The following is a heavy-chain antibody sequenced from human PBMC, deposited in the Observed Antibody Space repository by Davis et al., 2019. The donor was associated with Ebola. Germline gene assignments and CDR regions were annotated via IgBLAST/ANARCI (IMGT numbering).Heavy chain of an antibody. J-gene: IGHJ4*02. V-gene: IGHV1-3*01. CDR3: ARVTVVTSISDY. CDR1: GYSFSSYA. D-gene: IGHD4-23*01. CDR2: INGGNGNT. Sequence: ASVKVSCKASGYSFSSYAIHWVRQAPGQRLEWMGWINGGNGNTEYSQKFQGRVTITRDTSASTAYMELSSLRSEDTAVYYCARVTVVTSISDYWGQGTLVTVSS.